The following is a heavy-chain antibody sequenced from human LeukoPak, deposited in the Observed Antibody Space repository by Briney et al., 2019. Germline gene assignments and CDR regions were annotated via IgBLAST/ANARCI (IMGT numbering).Heavy chain of an antibody. J-gene: IGHJ2*01. V-gene: IGHV1-8*01. CDR1: GYTFTSYD. CDR2: MNPNSGNT. CDR3: ARGHYGDYVRFPYWYFDL. Sequence: ASVKVSCKASGYTFTSYDINWVRQATGQGLEWMGWMNPNSGNTGYAQKFQGRVTMTRNTSISTAYMELSSLRSEDTAVYYCARGHYGDYVRFPYWYFDLWGRGTLVTVSS. D-gene: IGHD4-17*01.